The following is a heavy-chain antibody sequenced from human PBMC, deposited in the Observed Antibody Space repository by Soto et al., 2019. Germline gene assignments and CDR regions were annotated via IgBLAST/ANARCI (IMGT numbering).Heavy chain of an antibody. D-gene: IGHD3-22*01. CDR1: GCTFSSYA. Sequence: SVKVSCKASGCTFSSYAISWVRQAPGQGLEWMGGIIPIFGTANYAQKFQGRVTLTADESTSTAYMELSSLRSEDTAVYYCAKATYDRSGYYGFRYFPPWGQGSLVTVSS. CDR2: IIPIFGTA. CDR3: AKATYDRSGYYGFRYFPP. J-gene: IGHJ5*02. V-gene: IGHV1-69*13.